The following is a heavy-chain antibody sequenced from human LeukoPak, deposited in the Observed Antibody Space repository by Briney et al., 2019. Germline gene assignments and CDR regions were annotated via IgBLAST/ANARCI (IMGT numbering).Heavy chain of an antibody. CDR1: GFTFDDYA. Sequence: GGSLRLSCAASGFTFDDYAMHWVRQAPGKGLEWVSLISWDGGSTYYADSVKGRLTISRDNSKNSLYLQMNSLRAEDTALYYCAKGTYYDFWSGAGDYYYYMDVWGKGTTVTVSS. V-gene: IGHV3-43D*03. CDR3: AKGTYYDFWSGAGDYYYYMDV. D-gene: IGHD3-3*01. CDR2: ISWDGGST. J-gene: IGHJ6*03.